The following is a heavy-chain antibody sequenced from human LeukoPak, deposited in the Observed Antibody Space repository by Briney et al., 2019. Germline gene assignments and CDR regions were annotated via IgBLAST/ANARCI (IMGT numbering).Heavy chain of an antibody. CDR3: ARGASRSFDY. CDR2: INPNSGGT. V-gene: IGHV1-2*02. Sequence: VXQAPGXGLEWMGWINPNSGGTNYAQKFQGRVTMTRHTSMSTAYMELSSLRREDTAVYYCARGASRSFDYWGQGPLVTVSS. J-gene: IGHJ4*02.